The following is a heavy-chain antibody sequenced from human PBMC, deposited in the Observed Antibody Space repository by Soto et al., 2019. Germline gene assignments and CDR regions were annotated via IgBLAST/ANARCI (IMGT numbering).Heavy chain of an antibody. Sequence: PSETLSLTCTVSGGPISSDYWSWVRQPPGKGLEWIGYIYFSGSTNYNPSPESRVTISLDASKTQFSLKLRSLTTADTAVYYCARVGGVAARTFAYWGQGTLVTVPS. CDR2: IYFSGST. J-gene: IGHJ4*02. CDR1: GGPISSDY. V-gene: IGHV4-59*01. D-gene: IGHD6-6*01. CDR3: ARVGGVAARTFAY.